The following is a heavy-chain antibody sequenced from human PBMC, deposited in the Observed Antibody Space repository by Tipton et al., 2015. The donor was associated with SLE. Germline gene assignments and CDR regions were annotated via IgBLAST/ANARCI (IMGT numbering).Heavy chain of an antibody. J-gene: IGHJ4*02. CDR1: GGSFSGYY. D-gene: IGHD3-3*01. Sequence: TLSLTCAVYGGSFSGYYWSWIRQPPGKGLEWIGYIYYSGSTNYNPSLKSRVTISVDTSKNQFSLKLSSVTAADTAVYYCARRTTYYDFWSGYSPFDYWGQGTLVTVSS. CDR3: ARRTTYYDFWSGYSPFDY. V-gene: IGHV4-59*08. CDR2: IYYSGST.